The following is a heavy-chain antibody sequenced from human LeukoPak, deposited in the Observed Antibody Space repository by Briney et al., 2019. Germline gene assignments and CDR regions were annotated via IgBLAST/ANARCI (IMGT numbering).Heavy chain of an antibody. CDR3: ARERKYYYDSSGPLGD. V-gene: IGHV1-2*06. J-gene: IGHJ4*02. Sequence: ASVKVSCKASGYTFTSYYMHWVGQAPGQGVEGRGRINPNSGGTNYAQKFQGRVTMTRDTSISTAYMELSRLRSDDTAVSYCARERKYYYDSSGPLGDWGQGTLVTVSS. D-gene: IGHD3-22*01. CDR1: GYTFTSYY. CDR2: INPNSGGT.